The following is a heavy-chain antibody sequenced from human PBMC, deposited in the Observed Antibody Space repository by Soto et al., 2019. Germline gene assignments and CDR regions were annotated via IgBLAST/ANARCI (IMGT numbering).Heavy chain of an antibody. V-gene: IGHV3-11*01. D-gene: IGHD7-27*01. CDR3: ARERWGGIDF. J-gene: IGHJ4*02. Sequence: ESGGGLVKPGGSLRLSCAASGFTFTDHYMSWIRQAPGKGLEWISYISSKSGTTIYYADSVKGRFTISRDNAKNSLFLQMNSLRGEDTAVYYCARERWGGIDFWGQGTLVTVSS. CDR1: GFTFTDHY. CDR2: ISSKSGTTI.